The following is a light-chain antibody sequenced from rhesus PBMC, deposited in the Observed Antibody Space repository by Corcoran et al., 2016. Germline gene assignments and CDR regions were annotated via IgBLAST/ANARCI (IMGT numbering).Light chain of an antibody. CDR2: KAS. Sequence: DIQMTQSPSSLSASVGDTVTITCWASQGISSSLAWYKQTQGNAPKFLIYKASRLQLGVPSRFSGRGSGTVFTLTISCLQSEDFATYYCQQYSSRPYSFGQGTKVEIK. CDR1: QGISSS. CDR3: QQYSSRPYS. J-gene: IGKJ2*01. V-gene: IGKV1-22*01.